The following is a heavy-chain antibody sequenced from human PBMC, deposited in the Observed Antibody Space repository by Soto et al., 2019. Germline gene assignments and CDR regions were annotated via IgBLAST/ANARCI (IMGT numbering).Heavy chain of an antibody. D-gene: IGHD6-19*01. CDR3: ARSETAGHRGFDI. Sequence: QVQLVQSGAEMREPGSSVKVSCKASGGTFSSSAINWLRQAPGQGPEWMGGIIPTFGTANYIEKFRGRVTIPADTSASTAYMEVSSLTSEDTAMYFCARSETAGHRGFDIWGQGKLVTVSS. V-gene: IGHV1-69*06. J-gene: IGHJ3*02. CDR1: GGTFSSSA. CDR2: IIPTFGTA.